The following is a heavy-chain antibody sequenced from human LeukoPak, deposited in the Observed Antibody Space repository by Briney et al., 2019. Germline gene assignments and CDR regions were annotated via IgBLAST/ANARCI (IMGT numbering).Heavy chain of an antibody. J-gene: IGHJ6*03. CDR2: INHSGST. CDR3: ARRSNLDSSNWCYYYYMDV. D-gene: IGHD6-13*01. Sequence: SETLSLTCAVYGGSFSGYYWSWIRQPPGKGLEWIGEINHSGSTNYNPSLKSRVTISVDTSKNQFSLKLSSVTAADTAVYYCARRSNLDSSNWCYYYYMDVWGKGTTVTISS. V-gene: IGHV4-34*01. CDR1: GGSFSGYY.